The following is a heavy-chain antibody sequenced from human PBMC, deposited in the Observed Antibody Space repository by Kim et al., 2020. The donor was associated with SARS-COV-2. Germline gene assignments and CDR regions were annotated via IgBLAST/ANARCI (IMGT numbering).Heavy chain of an antibody. V-gene: IGHV3-23*01. J-gene: IGHJ4*02. CDR3: AKAKYGNNGRVFDK. Sequence: GGSLRLSCAASGFTFSNYAMSWVRQAPGKGLEWVSTVSGSGDTTYYADSVKGRFTISRDDSKNSLYLQMNSLRAEDTAMYYCAKAKYGNNGRVFDKWGQGTLVTVSA. CDR2: VSGSGDTT. CDR1: GFTFSNYA. D-gene: IGHD1-1*01.